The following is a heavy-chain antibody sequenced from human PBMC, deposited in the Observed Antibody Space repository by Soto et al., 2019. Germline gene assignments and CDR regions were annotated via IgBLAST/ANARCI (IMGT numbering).Heavy chain of an antibody. D-gene: IGHD1-26*01. CDR3: AKNQGVELVPLATVDWFDP. V-gene: IGHV3-23*01. CDR1: GFIFENFG. CDR2: TSGSGFKK. J-gene: IGHJ5*02. Sequence: VGSLRLSCAASGFIFENFGISWVRQAPGKGLEWISSTSGSGFKKYYADSVKGRFTISRDNSKSTVYLELNNLSAEDTAVYHCAKNQGVELVPLATVDWFDPWGQGSVVTVSS.